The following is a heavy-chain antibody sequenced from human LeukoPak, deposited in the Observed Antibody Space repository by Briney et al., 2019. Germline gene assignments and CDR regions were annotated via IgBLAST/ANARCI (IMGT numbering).Heavy chain of an antibody. CDR2: IFHDGST. V-gene: IGHV4-39*01. Sequence: SETLSLTCTVSNGSISSSSHYWAWIRQHAGTGLEWIGTIFHDGSTYYNPSLKSRVTISVDTSTNQFSLNVASVTAADTAVYYCASHRGLLWFGDLTGFDYRGHGTLARVSS. CDR1: NGSISSSSHY. CDR3: ASHRGLLWFGDLTGFDY. J-gene: IGHJ4*01. D-gene: IGHD3-10*01.